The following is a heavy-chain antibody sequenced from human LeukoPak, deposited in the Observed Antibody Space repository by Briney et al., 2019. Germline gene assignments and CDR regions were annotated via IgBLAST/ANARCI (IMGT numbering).Heavy chain of an antibody. D-gene: IGHD5-18*01. J-gene: IGHJ4*02. CDR2: FNGGDNVDNT. Sequence: PGGSLRLSCAASGFTFNNYAMTWVRQAPGKGLQWGSTFNGGDNVDNTYYADSVKGRFTVSRDNPTNTVSLQMNSLRVEDTAVYYCARDGIQLPNTLDYWGLGTLVTVSS. CDR3: ARDGIQLPNTLDY. V-gene: IGHV3-23*01. CDR1: GFTFNNYA.